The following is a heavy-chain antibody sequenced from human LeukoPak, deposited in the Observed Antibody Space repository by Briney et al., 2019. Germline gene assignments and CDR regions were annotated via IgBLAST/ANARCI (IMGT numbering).Heavy chain of an antibody. J-gene: IGHJ4*02. CDR2: IYAGGKT. D-gene: IGHD3-10*01. CDR1: GGSIGSYY. V-gene: IGHV4-4*09. Sequence: SETLSLTCTVSGGSIGSYYWTWIRQAPGKGLEWIGYIYAGGKTRSSPSLESRVSISVDTSESQFSLKLTSVTAADTAAYYCARGVSGFWLSFDLWGQGALVSVSS. CDR3: ARGVSGFWLSFDL.